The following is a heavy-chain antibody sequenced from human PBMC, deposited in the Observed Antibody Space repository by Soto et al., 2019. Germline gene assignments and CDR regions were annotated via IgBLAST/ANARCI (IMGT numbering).Heavy chain of an antibody. D-gene: IGHD3-3*01. CDR3: ARGQPRITILVWFDP. CDR1: GGSISSYY. J-gene: IGHJ5*02. CDR2: THTSGST. V-gene: IGHV4-4*07. Sequence: QVQLQESGPGLVRPSETLSLTCTVSGGSISSYYWTWIRQPAGKGLEWIGRTHTSGSTDYNSSLRTRVTISVDTSKNQFSLKLSSVTAADTAVYYCARGQPRITILVWFDPWGQGTLVTVSS.